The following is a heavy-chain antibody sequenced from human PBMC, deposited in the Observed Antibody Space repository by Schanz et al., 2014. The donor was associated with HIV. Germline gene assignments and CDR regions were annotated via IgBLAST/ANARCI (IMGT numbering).Heavy chain of an antibody. CDR3: AKMARSVAANTNFDY. Sequence: EVQLVESGGGLVKPGGSLRLSCAASGFTFSNFAMSWVRQAPGKGLEWVSSISGSGVSTFYAGSVKGRFAISRDKSKNTLYLQMNSLRVEDTAVYYCAKMARSVAANTNFDYWGQGTLVTVSS. CDR2: ISGSGVST. D-gene: IGHD6-19*01. J-gene: IGHJ4*02. CDR1: GFTFSNFA. V-gene: IGHV3-23*04.